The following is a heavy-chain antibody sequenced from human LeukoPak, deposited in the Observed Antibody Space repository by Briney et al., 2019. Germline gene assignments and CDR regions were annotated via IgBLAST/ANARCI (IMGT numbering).Heavy chain of an antibody. CDR2: INHSGST. CDR1: GGSFSGYY. J-gene: IGHJ4*02. CDR3: AGGSYQLLFF. V-gene: IGHV4-34*01. D-gene: IGHD2-2*01. Sequence: SETLSLTCAVYGGSFSGYYWSWIRQPPGKGLEWIGEINHSGSTNYNPSLKSRVTISVDTSKNQFSLKLSSVTAADTAVYYCAGGSYQLLFFWGQGTLVTVSS.